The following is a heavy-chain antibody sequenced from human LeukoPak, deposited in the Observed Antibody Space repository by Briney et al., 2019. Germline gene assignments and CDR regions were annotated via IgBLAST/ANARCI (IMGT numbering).Heavy chain of an antibody. D-gene: IGHD3-10*01. V-gene: IGHV3-30-3*01. CDR1: GFTFSSYA. J-gene: IGHJ4*02. Sequence: GSLRLSYAASGFTFSSYAMHWVRQAPGKGLEWVTVISYDGSNKYYADSVKGRFTISRDNSKNTLYLQMNSLRAEDTAVYYCAREEVRFGQYYFDYWGQGTLVTVSS. CDR3: AREEVRFGQYYFDY. CDR2: ISYDGSNK.